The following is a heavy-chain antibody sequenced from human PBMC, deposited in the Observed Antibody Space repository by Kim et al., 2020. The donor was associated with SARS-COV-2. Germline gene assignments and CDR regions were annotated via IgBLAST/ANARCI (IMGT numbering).Heavy chain of an antibody. V-gene: IGHV3-21*01. D-gene: IGHD6-13*01. CDR2: ISSSSSYI. CDR1: GFTFSSYS. J-gene: IGHJ6*02. Sequence: GGSLRLSCAASGFTFSSYSMNWVRQAPGKGLEWVSSISSSSSYIYYADSVKGRFTISRDNAKNSLYLQMNSLRAEDTAVYYCARAQQLGDYYYYGMDVWGQGTTVTVSS. CDR3: ARAQQLGDYYYYGMDV.